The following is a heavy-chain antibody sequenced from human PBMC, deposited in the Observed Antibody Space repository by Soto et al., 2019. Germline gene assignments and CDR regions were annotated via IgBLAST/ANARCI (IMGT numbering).Heavy chain of an antibody. D-gene: IGHD3-3*01. CDR2: ISYDGSNK. CDR3: AKDPSYYDFWSSYSPTYYFDY. Sequence: GGSLRLSCAASGFTFSTYGMHWVRQAPGKGLEWVAVISYDGSNKYYADSVKGRFTISRDNSKNTLYLQMNSLRAEDTAVYYCAKDPSYYDFWSSYSPTYYFDYWGQGTLVTVSS. J-gene: IGHJ4*02. V-gene: IGHV3-30*18. CDR1: GFTFSTYG.